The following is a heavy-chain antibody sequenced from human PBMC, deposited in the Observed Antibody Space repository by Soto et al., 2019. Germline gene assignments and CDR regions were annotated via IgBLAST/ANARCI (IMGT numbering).Heavy chain of an antibody. Sequence: EVQLVESGGGLVQPGGSLRLSCAASGFTFSSYWMHWVRQAPGKGLVWVSRINSDGSSTSYADSVKGRFTISRVNAKNTLYLQMNSLRAEDTAVYYCARDFAPSAAGLVFGFDYWGQGTLVTVSS. CDR2: INSDGSST. V-gene: IGHV3-74*01. D-gene: IGHD3-10*02. CDR1: GFTFSSYW. CDR3: ARDFAPSAAGLVFGFDY. J-gene: IGHJ4*02.